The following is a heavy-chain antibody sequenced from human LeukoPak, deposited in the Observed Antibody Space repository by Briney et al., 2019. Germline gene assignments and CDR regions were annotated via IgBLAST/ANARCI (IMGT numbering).Heavy chain of an antibody. CDR2: INPSGGST. D-gene: IGHD2-8*01. J-gene: IGHJ6*02. V-gene: IGHV1-46*01. Sequence: ASVKVSCKASGYNFISYYMHWVRQAPGQGLEWRGIINPSGGSTSDAQKFQDRVTMTRDTSTSTVYMELSSLKSEDTAVYYCAREDVVLVDAVRYYYYGMDVWGQGTTVTVSS. CDR1: GYNFISYY. CDR3: AREDVVLVDAVRYYYYGMDV.